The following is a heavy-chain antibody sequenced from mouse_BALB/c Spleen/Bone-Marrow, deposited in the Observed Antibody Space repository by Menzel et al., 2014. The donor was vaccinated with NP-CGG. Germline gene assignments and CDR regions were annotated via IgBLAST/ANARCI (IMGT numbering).Heavy chain of an antibody. CDR3: ARYMYGWCFDI. V-gene: IGHV14-3*02. CDR1: GFNIKDTY. Sequence: VQLQQPGAELVKPGASVKLSCTASGFNIKDTYLHWVKQRPEQGLDWIGRIDPAIFTKYDPKFQGKATITADTSSNTPSLRLSSLSSEKTPLYFCARYMYGWCFDISGAEAPLTLSS. CDR2: IDPAIFT. D-gene: IGHD2-14*01. J-gene: IGHJ1*01.